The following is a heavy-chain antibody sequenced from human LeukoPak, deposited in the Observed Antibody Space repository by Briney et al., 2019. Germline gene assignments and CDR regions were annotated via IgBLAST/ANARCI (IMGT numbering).Heavy chain of an antibody. Sequence: GASVKVSCKASGGTFSSYAISWVRQAPGQGLEWMGGIIPIFGTANYAQKFQGRVTITTDESTSTAYMELSSLRSEDTAVYYCARSMVRQLWLGYMDVWGKGTTVTVSS. CDR2: IIPIFGTA. CDR1: GGTFSSYA. D-gene: IGHD5-18*01. J-gene: IGHJ6*03. V-gene: IGHV1-69*05. CDR3: ARSMVRQLWLGYMDV.